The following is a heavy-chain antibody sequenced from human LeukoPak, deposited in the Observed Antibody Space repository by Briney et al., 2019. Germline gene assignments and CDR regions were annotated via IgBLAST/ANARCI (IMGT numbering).Heavy chain of an antibody. D-gene: IGHD4-17*01. CDR3: ARLLGTVTTRGTGKYYFDY. CDR1: GGSISSSNYY. V-gene: IGHV4-39*01. Sequence: SETLSLTCTVSGGSISSSNYYWGWIRQPPGKGLEWIGSIFYNGMTYYNPSLKSRVTISVDTSKNQFSLKLSSVTAADTAVYYCARLLGTVTTRGTGKYYFDYWGQGTLVTVSS. CDR2: IFYNGMT. J-gene: IGHJ4*02.